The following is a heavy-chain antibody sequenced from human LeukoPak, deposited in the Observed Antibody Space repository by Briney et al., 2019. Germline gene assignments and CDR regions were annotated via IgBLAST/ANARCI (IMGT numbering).Heavy chain of an antibody. CDR3: AIESGRSSSLVRAFDI. V-gene: IGHV1-18*01. CDR1: GYTFTSYG. CDR2: ISAYNGNT. D-gene: IGHD6-6*01. Sequence: SVKVSCKASGYTFTSYGISWVRQAPGQGLEWMGWISAYNGNTNYAQKLQGRVTMTTDTSTSTAYIELRSLRCDDTAVYYCAIESGRSSSLVRAFDIWGQGKMGTAS. J-gene: IGHJ3*02.